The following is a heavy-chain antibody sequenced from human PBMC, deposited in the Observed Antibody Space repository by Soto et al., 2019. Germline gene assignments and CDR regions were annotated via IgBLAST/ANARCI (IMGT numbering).Heavy chain of an antibody. J-gene: IGHJ6*02. CDR2: MNPNSGNT. CDR3: ATERNGTTSMDV. D-gene: IGHD1-1*01. CDR1: GYTFTSYD. Sequence: QVQLVQSGAEVKKPGASVKVSCKASGYTFTSYDINWVRQATGQGLEWMGWMNPNSGNTGYAQKFQGRVTMTRNTSTSTAYKELSSLRSEDTAVYYCATERNGTTSMDVWGQGTTVTVSS. V-gene: IGHV1-8*01.